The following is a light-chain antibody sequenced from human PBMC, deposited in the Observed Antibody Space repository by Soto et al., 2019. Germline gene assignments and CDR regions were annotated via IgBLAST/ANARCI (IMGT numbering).Light chain of an antibody. CDR1: SSDVGRYNL. J-gene: IGLJ2*01. CDR2: EGS. Sequence: QSVLTQPASVSGSPGQSITISCTRTSSDVGRYNLVSWYQQHPGKAPKPMIYEGSQRPSGVSNRFSGSKSGNTASLTISGLQAEDEGDYYCCSYAGSSTDVVFGGGTKLTVL. V-gene: IGLV2-23*01. CDR3: CSYAGSSTDVV.